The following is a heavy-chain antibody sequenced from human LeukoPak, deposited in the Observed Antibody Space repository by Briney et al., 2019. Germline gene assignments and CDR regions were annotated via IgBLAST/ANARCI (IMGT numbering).Heavy chain of an antibody. D-gene: IGHD6-19*01. V-gene: IGHV3-74*01. CDR3: ARDLRIAVAGGFDY. J-gene: IGHJ4*02. Sequence: GGSLRLSCAASGFTFSSYWMHWVRQAPGKGLVWVSRINTDGSSTGYADSVKGRFTISRDNAKSTLYLQMNSLRAEDTAVYYCARDLRIAVAGGFDYWGQGTLVTVSS. CDR2: INTDGSST. CDR1: GFTFSSYW.